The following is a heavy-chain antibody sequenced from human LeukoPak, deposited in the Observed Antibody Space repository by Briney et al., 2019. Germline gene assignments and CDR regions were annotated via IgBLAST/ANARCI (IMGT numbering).Heavy chain of an antibody. D-gene: IGHD3-10*01. CDR3: PRGGGSGRYDY. CDR2: ISGSGGST. CDR1: GFTFSSYA. Sequence: LPGGSLRLSCAASGFTFSSYAMSWVRQAPGKGLEWVSAISGSGGSTYYADSVKGRFTISRDNSKNTLYLQMNSLRAEDTAVYYCPRGGGSGRYDYWGQGTLVTVSS. V-gene: IGHV3-23*01. J-gene: IGHJ4*02.